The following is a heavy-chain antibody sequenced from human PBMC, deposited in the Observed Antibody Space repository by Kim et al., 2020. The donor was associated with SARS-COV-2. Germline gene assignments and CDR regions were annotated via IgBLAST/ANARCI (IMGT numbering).Heavy chain of an antibody. D-gene: IGHD6-13*01. CDR3: AKAGVPGIAAAGWDY. V-gene: IGHV3-23*01. J-gene: IGHJ4*02. CDR2: ISGSGGST. CDR1: GFTFSSYA. Sequence: GGSLRLSCAASGFTFSSYAMSWVRQAPGKGLEWVSAISGSGGSTYYADSVKGRFTISRDNSKNTLYLQMNSLRAEDTAVYYCAKAGVPGIAAAGWDYWGQGTLVTVSS.